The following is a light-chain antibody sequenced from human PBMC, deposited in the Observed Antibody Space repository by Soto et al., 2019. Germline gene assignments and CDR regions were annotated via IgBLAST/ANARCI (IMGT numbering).Light chain of an antibody. V-gene: IGLV2-14*01. J-gene: IGLJ2*01. CDR1: SSDVGGYDY. Sequence: QSALTQPASVSGSPGQSITISCSGTSSDVGGYDYVSWYQQHPGKAPKLMIYDVTNRPSGASNRFSGFKSGNTAPLAFSGRQLEVEVDYSCSSYTSSSTLVFGGVTKLTVL. CDR2: DVT. CDR3: SSYTSSSTLV.